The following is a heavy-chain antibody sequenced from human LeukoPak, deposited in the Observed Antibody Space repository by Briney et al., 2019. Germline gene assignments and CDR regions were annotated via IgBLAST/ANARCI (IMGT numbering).Heavy chain of an antibody. Sequence: GSSVNVSCKASGGTFSSYAISWVRQAPGQGLEWMGRIIPILGIANYAQKFQGRVTITADKSTSTAYMELSRLRSEDTAVYYCAREWDSSGQIPFFYWGQGILVTVSS. CDR2: IIPILGIA. J-gene: IGHJ4*02. CDR1: GGTFSSYA. CDR3: AREWDSSGQIPFFY. V-gene: IGHV1-69*04. D-gene: IGHD3-22*01.